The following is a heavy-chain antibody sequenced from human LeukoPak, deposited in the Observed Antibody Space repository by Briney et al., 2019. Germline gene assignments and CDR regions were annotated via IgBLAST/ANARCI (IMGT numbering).Heavy chain of an antibody. V-gene: IGHV3-23*01. CDR3: ARKIVATIYRDY. CDR1: GFTFSSYA. D-gene: IGHD5-12*01. CDR2: ISGSGGST. J-gene: IGHJ4*02. Sequence: GGSLRLSCAASGFTFSSYAMSWVRQAPGKGLEWGSAISGSGGSTYYADSVKGRFTISRDNSKNTLYLQMNSLRAEDTAVNYCARKIVATIYRDYWGQGTLVTVSS.